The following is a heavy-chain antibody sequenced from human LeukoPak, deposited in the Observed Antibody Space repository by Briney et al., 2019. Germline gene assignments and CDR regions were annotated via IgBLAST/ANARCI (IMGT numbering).Heavy chain of an antibody. CDR1: GFTFSSYG. V-gene: IGHV3-33*01. CDR2: IWYDGSNK. Sequence: GSLRLSCAASGFTFSSYGMHWVRQAPGKGLEWVAVIWYDGSNKYYADSVKGRFTISRDNSKNTLYLQMNSLRAEDTAVYYCAREGLAVADAYYFDYWGQGTLVTVSS. J-gene: IGHJ4*02. CDR3: AREGLAVADAYYFDY. D-gene: IGHD6-19*01.